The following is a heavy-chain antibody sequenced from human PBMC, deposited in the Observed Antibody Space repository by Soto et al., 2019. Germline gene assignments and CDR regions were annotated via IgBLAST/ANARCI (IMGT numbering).Heavy chain of an antibody. CDR3: ARPEYSSSSYGMDV. V-gene: IGHV3-48*02. J-gene: IGHJ6*02. Sequence: EVQLVESGGGLVQPGGSLRLSCAASGFTFSSYSMNWVRQAPGKGLEWVSYISSSSSTIYYADSVKGRFTISRDNAKNSVYLQMSSLRDEDTAVYYCARPEYSSSSYGMDVWGQGTTVTVSS. CDR2: ISSSSSTI. D-gene: IGHD6-6*01. CDR1: GFTFSSYS.